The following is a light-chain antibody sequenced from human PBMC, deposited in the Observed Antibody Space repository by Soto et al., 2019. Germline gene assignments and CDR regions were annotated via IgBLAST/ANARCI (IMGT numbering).Light chain of an antibody. Sequence: QPVLTQSPSASASLGASVKLTCTLSSGRYSYAIAWHQQQPEKGPRYLMKLNSDGSHTKGDGIPDRFSGSSSGTERYLTISSLQSEDEADYYCQTWGTGIHYVFGTGTKVTVL. J-gene: IGLJ1*01. CDR3: QTWGTGIHYV. CDR2: LNSDGSH. CDR1: SGRYSYA. V-gene: IGLV4-69*01.